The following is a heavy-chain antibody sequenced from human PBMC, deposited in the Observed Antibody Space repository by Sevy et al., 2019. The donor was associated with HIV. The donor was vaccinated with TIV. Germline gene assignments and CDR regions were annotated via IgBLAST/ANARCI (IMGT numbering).Heavy chain of an antibody. V-gene: IGHV4-61*01. D-gene: IGHD3-22*01. J-gene: IGHJ4*02. CDR1: GGSVSSGSYY. Sequence: SETLSLTCTVSGGSVSSGSYYWGWIRQPPGKGLEWIGYIYYSGSTNYNPSLKSRVTISVDTSKNQFSLKLSSVTAADTAVYYCASLTYYYDSSGPYWGQGTLVTVSS. CDR2: IYYSGST. CDR3: ASLTYYYDSSGPY.